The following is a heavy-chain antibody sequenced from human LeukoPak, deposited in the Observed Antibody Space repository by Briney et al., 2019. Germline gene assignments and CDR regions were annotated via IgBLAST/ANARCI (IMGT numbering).Heavy chain of an antibody. CDR3: ARRQLQTWFDP. CDR1: GGSISSSSYY. V-gene: IGHV4-39*07. Sequence: SETLSLTCTVSGGSISSSSYYWGWIRQPPGKGLEWIGSIYYSGSTNYNPSLKSRVTISVDTSKNQFSLKLSSVTAADTAVYYCARRQLQTWFDPWGQGTLVTVSS. D-gene: IGHD2-2*01. CDR2: IYYSGST. J-gene: IGHJ5*02.